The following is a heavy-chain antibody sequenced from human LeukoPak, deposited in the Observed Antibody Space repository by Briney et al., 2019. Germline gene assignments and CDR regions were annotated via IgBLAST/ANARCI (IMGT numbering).Heavy chain of an antibody. CDR3: ARDPYVLMVSATNLFFDF. J-gene: IGHJ4*02. V-gene: IGHV1-18*01. Sequence: ASVKVSCKASGYTFRRFGISWVRQAPGQGVEWLGWISPYCNLAEYSQEFQDRVTLTTETSTNTAFLELRSLRSDAAAVYYCARDPYVLMVSATNLFFDFWGQGTLVSVSS. CDR1: GYTFRRFG. CDR2: ISPYCNLA. D-gene: IGHD2-8*01.